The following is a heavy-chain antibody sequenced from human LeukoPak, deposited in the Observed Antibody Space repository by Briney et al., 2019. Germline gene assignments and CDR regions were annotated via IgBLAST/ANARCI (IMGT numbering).Heavy chain of an antibody. J-gene: IGHJ5*02. CDR1: GGSISSYY. D-gene: IGHD3-10*01. Sequence: SETLSLTCTVSGGSISSYYWSWIRQPPGKGLEWIGYIYAIGRTNYTPSLKSRVTISVDTSKNQFSLNLRSVTAADTAVYYCARHGSVRSPLGPWGQGTLVTVSS. CDR2: IYAIGRT. CDR3: ARHGSVRSPLGP. V-gene: IGHV4-4*09.